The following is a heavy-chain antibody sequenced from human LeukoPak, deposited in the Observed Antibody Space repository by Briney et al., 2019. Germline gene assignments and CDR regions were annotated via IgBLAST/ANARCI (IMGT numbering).Heavy chain of an antibody. D-gene: IGHD6-19*01. CDR3: AKDLGSVWYRPNYFDY. J-gene: IGHJ4*02. V-gene: IGHV3-23*01. CDR2: ISGSGGST. CDR1: GFTFSSYA. Sequence: GGSLRLSCAASGFTFSSYAMSWVRQVPGKGLEWVSAISGSGGSTYYADSVKGRFTISRDNSKNTLYLQMNSLRAEDTAVYYCAKDLGSVWYRPNYFDYWGQGTLVTVSS.